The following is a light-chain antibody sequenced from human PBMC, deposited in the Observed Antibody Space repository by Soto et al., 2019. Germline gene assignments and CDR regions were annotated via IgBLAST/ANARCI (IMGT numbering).Light chain of an antibody. CDR3: QQYMSSET. J-gene: IGKJ1*01. CDR1: QSVDATF. V-gene: IGKV3-20*01. Sequence: EIVLTQSPGSLSLSPGQRATLSCMASQSVDATFFAWYQKKPGQAPRLLIQGASKRATGIPDRFSGSGSGTDFTLIISRLEPEDFAVYYCQQYMSSETFGQGTKVEIK. CDR2: GAS.